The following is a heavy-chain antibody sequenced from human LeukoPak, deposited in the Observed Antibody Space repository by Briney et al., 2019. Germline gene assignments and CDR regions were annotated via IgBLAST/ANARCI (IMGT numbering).Heavy chain of an antibody. CDR3: ARGPDPRSSTNPRYYYYYGMDV. CDR1: GFTFSSYA. D-gene: IGHD2-2*01. CDR2: ISASGGTT. J-gene: IGHJ6*02. Sequence: GGSLRLSCAASGFTFSSYAMTWVRQAPGKGLEWVSAISASGGTTYYADSVKGRFTISRDNSNNTLYLQMNSLRAEDTAVYYCARGPDPRSSTNPRYYYYYGMDVWGQGTTVTVSS. V-gene: IGHV3-23*01.